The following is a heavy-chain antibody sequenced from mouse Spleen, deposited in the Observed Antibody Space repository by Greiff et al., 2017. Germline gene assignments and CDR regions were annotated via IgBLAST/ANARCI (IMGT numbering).Heavy chain of an antibody. J-gene: IGHJ4*01. Sequence: VQLQQSGPELVKPGASVKMSCKASGYTFTDYNMHWVKQSHGKSLEWIGYINPNNGGTSYNQKFKGKATLTVNKSSSTAYMELSSLTSEDSAVYFCAIPITTVVARAMDYWGKEPQSPSPQ. CDR2: INPNNGGT. V-gene: IGHV1-22*01. D-gene: IGHD1-1*01. CDR3: AIPITTVVARAMDY. CDR1: GYTFTDYN.